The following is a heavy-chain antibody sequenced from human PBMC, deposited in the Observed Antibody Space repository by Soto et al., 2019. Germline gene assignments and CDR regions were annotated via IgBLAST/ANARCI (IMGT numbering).Heavy chain of an antibody. V-gene: IGHV4-30-4*01. D-gene: IGHD3-10*02. J-gene: IGHJ5*02. CDR3: ACDWVFERWVAH. CDR1: GDSINSGDYY. CDR2: IDYSGST. Sequence: QVQLQESGPGLVKPSQTLSLTCTVSGDSINSGDYYWKWLRQPPRKVLEWIGYIDYSGSTYYNPSLASRASVSIDTTDSESSIKLSPVTAGVTAVYYGACDWVFERWVAHWGEGTLVIVFS.